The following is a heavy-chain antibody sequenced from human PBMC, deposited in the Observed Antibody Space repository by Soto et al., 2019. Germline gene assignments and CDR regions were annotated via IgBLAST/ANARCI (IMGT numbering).Heavy chain of an antibody. CDR1: GGSISSGDYY. J-gene: IGHJ6*02. CDR3: AKDLDIAALYYYAVDV. Sequence: PSETLSLTCTVSGGSISSGDYYWSWIRHPPGKGLEWIGYIYYSGSTYYNPSLKSRVTISVDRSKNQFSLKLSSMTAADTAVYYCAKDLDIAALYYYAVDVWAQGTTVTVSS. D-gene: IGHD5-12*01. CDR2: IYYSGST. V-gene: IGHV4-30-4*01.